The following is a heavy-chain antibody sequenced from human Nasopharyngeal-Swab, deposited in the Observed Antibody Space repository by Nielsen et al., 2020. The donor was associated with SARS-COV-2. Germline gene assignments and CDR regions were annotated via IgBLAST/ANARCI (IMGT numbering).Heavy chain of an antibody. CDR2: IHHSGST. V-gene: IGHV4-34*01. J-gene: IGHJ3*02. CDR3: ARGRLRRYYDYVWGSYRSAAFDI. Sequence: SETLSLTCTVSGGSISSYYWSWIRQPPGKGLEWIDEIHHSGSTNYNPSLKSRVTISLDTSKNQFSLKLTSVTAADTAVYYCARGRLRRYYDYVWGSYRSAAFDIWGQGTMVTVSS. D-gene: IGHD3-16*02. CDR1: GGSISSYY.